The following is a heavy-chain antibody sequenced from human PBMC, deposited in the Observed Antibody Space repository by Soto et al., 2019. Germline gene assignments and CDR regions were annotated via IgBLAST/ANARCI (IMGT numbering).Heavy chain of an antibody. J-gene: IGHJ6*04. D-gene: IGHD3-10*01. CDR2: IWYDGSNK. CDR1: GFTFSSYG. CDR3: ARDTKPPFMVPQMDV. Sequence: PGGSLRLSCAASGFTFSSYGMHWVRQAPGKGLEWVAVIWYDGSNKYYADSVKGRFTISRDNSKNTLYLQMNSLRAEDTAVYYCARDTKPPFMVPQMDVWGKGTTVTVSS. V-gene: IGHV3-33*01.